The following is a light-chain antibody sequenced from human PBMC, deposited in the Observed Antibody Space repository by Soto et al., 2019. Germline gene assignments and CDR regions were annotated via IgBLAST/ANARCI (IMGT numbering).Light chain of an antibody. J-gene: IGLJ7*01. CDR1: SSDVGGYNY. Sequence: QSVLTQPASVSGSPGQSITLSCTGTSSDVGGYNYVSWYQQHPCKAPKLMIYEVSDRPSRVSNRFSGSKSVDTASLTISGLQSEDEAYYYCSSYTTSSTMIFGGGTQLTVL. CDR3: SSYTTSSTMI. V-gene: IGLV2-14*01. CDR2: EVS.